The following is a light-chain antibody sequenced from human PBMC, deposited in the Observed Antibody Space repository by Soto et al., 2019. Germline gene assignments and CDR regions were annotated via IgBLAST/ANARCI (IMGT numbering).Light chain of an antibody. CDR3: HQYGVSSGT. CDR2: GAS. CDR1: QSVTATY. V-gene: IGKV3-20*01. Sequence: EIVLTQSPGTLFLSPGERATLSCRASQSVTATYLAWYQQKPGQAPRLLIYGASTRATGIPDRFSGSGSGTDFTLTISSLEPEDFAVYYCHQYGVSSGTFGQGTNLEIK. J-gene: IGKJ2*01.